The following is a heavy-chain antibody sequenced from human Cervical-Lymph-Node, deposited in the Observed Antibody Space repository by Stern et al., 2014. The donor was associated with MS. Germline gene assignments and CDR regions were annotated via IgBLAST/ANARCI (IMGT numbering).Heavy chain of an antibody. D-gene: IGHD1-1*01. J-gene: IGHJ3*02. CDR3: ARPNAWNDAFDI. V-gene: IGHV3-11*06. CDR2: ISSSSSYT. CDR1: VFTFSDYY. Sequence: VQLVESGGGLVKPGGSLRLSCAASVFTFSDYYMSWIRQAPGKGLEWVSYISSSSSYTNYADSVKGRFTISRDNAKNSLYLQMNSLRAEDTAVYYCARPNAWNDAFDIWGQGTMVTVSS.